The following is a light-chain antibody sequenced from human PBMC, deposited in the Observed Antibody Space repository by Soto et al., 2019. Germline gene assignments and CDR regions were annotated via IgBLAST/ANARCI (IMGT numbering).Light chain of an antibody. J-gene: IGLJ3*02. Sequence: QSVLTQPPSVSGAPGQRVTISCTGSSSNIGAGYDVHWYQQLPGTAPKLLIYGNSNRPSGVPDRFSASKSGTSATLAITGLQTGDEADYYCETWDSSLSAGVFGGGTKLTVL. CDR1: SSNIGAGYD. CDR2: GNS. V-gene: IGLV1-40*01. CDR3: ETWDSSLSAGV.